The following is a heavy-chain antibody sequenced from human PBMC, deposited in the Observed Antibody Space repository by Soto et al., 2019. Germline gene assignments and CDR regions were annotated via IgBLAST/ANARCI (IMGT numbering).Heavy chain of an antibody. CDR2: INPSGGST. J-gene: IGHJ4*02. Sequence: ASVKVSCKASGYTFTIYYMHWVRQAPGQGLEWMGIINPSGGSTSYAQKFQGRVTMTRDTSTSTVYMELSSLRSEDTAVYYCARDGEYYYDSSGYYDYWGQGTLVTSPQ. V-gene: IGHV1-46*01. CDR1: GYTFTIYY. CDR3: ARDGEYYYDSSGYYDY. D-gene: IGHD3-22*01.